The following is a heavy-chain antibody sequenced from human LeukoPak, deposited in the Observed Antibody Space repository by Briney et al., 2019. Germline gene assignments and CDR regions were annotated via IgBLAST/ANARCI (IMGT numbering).Heavy chain of an antibody. Sequence: PGGSLRLSCAASGFTVSSNYMNWVRQAPGKGLEWVSVIYSGGSTYYADSVKGRFTLSRDNAKNSLYLQMNSLRAEDTAVYYCARTETTVTTLGAFDIWGQGTMVTVSS. J-gene: IGHJ3*02. V-gene: IGHV3-66*01. CDR2: IYSGGST. CDR3: ARTETTVTTLGAFDI. CDR1: GFTVSSNY. D-gene: IGHD4-17*01.